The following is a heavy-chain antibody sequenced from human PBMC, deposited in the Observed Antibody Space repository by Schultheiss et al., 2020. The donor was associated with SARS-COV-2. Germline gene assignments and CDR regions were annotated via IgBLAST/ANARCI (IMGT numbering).Heavy chain of an antibody. CDR2: INSDGSST. D-gene: IGHD2-2*01. CDR1: GFTFDDYA. V-gene: IGHV3-74*01. Sequence: GGSLRLSCAASGFTFDDYAMHWVRQAPGKGLEWVSRINSDGSSTSYADSVKGRFTISRDNAKNTLYLQMNSLRAEDTAVYYCARGPDIVVVPAAMFGWFDPWGQGTLVTVSS. CDR3: ARGPDIVVVPAAMFGWFDP. J-gene: IGHJ5*02.